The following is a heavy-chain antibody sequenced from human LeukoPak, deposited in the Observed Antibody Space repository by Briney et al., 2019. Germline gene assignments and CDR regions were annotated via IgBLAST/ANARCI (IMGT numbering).Heavy chain of an antibody. CDR2: INPHSGGA. CDR3: ARGGDTGFYCDF. Sequence: GASVEVSCKASGYSFTAHYIRWLRHVPGQGLEWMGWINPHSGGANYAQKFQGRVTMTRDTSTRTAYMELSSLRSDDTAVYYCARGGDTGFYCDFWGQGTLVTVSS. J-gene: IGHJ4*02. V-gene: IGHV1-2*02. D-gene: IGHD3-10*01. CDR1: GYSFTAHY.